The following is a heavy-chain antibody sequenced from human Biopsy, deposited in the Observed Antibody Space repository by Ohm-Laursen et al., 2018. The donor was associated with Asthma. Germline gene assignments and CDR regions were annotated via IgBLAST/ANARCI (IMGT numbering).Heavy chain of an antibody. D-gene: IGHD3-9*01. Sequence: SLRLSCAAPGFTFSSYAMSWVRQAPGKGLEWVSAISGSGGSTYYADSVKGRFTISRDNSKNTLYLQMNSLRAEDTAVYYCAKDRGYDIFTGPPGFDFLGQGTLVTVSS. V-gene: IGHV3-23*01. CDR1: GFTFSSYA. CDR3: AKDRGYDIFTGPPGFDF. CDR2: ISGSGGST. J-gene: IGHJ4*02.